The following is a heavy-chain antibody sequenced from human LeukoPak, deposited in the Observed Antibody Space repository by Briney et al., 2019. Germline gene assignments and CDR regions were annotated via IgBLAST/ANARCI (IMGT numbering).Heavy chain of an antibody. Sequence: PGGALRLSCAASGFTFDDYGMSWVRHAPGKGLEWVSGINWNGGSTGYADSVKGRFTISRDNAKNSLYLQMNSLRAEDTALYYYARVGSIAVAGYIDYWGQGTLVTVSS. D-gene: IGHD6-19*01. CDR1: GFTFDDYG. J-gene: IGHJ4*02. V-gene: IGHV3-20*04. CDR3: ARVGSIAVAGYIDY. CDR2: INWNGGST.